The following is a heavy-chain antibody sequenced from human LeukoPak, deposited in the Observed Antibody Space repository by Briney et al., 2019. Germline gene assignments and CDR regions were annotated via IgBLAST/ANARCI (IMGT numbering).Heavy chain of an antibody. J-gene: IGHJ3*02. CDR2: INHSGST. CDR1: GGSFSGYY. V-gene: IGHV4-34*01. Sequence: SETLSLTCAVYGGSFSGYYWSWIRQPPGKGLEWIGEINHSGSTNYNPSLKSRVTMSVDTSKNQFSLKLSSVTAADTAVYYCARGSAMIVVATEAFDIWGQGTMVTVSS. CDR3: ARGSAMIVVATEAFDI. D-gene: IGHD3-22*01.